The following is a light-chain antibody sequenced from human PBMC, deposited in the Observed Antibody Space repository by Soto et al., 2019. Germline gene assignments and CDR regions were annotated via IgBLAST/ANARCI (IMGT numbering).Light chain of an antibody. Sequence: QSVLTQPPSVSAAPGQKVTISCSGSSSNIGGNSVSWYQQLPGTAPKLLIYDDNKRPSGIPDRFSGSKAGTSATLGITGFQTGDQADYYCGSWDSSLSAYVFGTGTK. CDR2: DDN. J-gene: IGLJ1*01. CDR1: SSNIGGNS. CDR3: GSWDSSLSAYV. V-gene: IGLV1-51*01.